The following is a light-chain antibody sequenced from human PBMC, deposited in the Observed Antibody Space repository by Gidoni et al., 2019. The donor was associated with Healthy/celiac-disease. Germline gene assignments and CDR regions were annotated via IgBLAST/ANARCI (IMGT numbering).Light chain of an antibody. CDR1: SSDVGGYNY. V-gene: IGLV2-8*01. CDR2: EVS. Sequence: QSALTQPPSASGSPGQSVTISCTGTSSDVGGYNYVSWYQQHPGKAPKLMIYEVSKRPSGVPDRFSGSKSGNMASLTFSGLQAEDEADYYCSSYAGSNNYVFGTGTKVTVL. J-gene: IGLJ1*01. CDR3: SSYAGSNNYV.